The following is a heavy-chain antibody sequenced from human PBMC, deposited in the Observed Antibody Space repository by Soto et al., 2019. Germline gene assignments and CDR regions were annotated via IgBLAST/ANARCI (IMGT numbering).Heavy chain of an antibody. J-gene: IGHJ5*02. CDR2: IYPGDSDT. CDR3: ARAGDPGWFDP. D-gene: IGHD7-27*01. V-gene: IGHV5-51*01. Sequence: GESLKISCKGSGYSFTSYWIGWVRQMPGKGLEWMGIIYPGDSDTRYSPSFQGQATISADKSSSTAYLQWSSLKASDTASYYVARAGDPGWFDPWGQGTLVTVSS. CDR1: GYSFTSYW.